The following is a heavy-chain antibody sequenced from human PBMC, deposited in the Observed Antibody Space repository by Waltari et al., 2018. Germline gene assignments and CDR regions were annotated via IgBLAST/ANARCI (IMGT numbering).Heavy chain of an antibody. CDR2: INPNSGGT. CDR3: ARGGATVFDY. D-gene: IGHD1-26*01. J-gene: IGHJ4*02. Sequence: QVQLVQSGAEVKKPGASVKVSCKASGYTFTGYYMHWVRQAPGQGLEWMGWINPNSGGTSYAQKFQGRVTMTRDTSISTAYMERSRLRSDDTAVYYCARGGATVFDYWGQGTLVTVSS. CDR1: GYTFTGYY. V-gene: IGHV1-2*02.